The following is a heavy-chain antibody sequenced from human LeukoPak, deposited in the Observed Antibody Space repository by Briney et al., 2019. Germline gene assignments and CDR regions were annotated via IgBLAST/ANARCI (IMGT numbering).Heavy chain of an antibody. D-gene: IGHD2-15*01. CDR2: INPGGST. CDR1: GGTFSGYY. J-gene: IGHJ4*02. Sequence: SETLSLTCAVYGGTFSGYYWRWIRQSPGKGLEWIGGINPGGSTNYNPSLESRVIISVDTSKNQFSLKMDSVRAADTAVYYCAREDCSGGDCTSFDYWGQGTLVTVSS. CDR3: AREDCSGGDCTSFDY. V-gene: IGHV4-34*01.